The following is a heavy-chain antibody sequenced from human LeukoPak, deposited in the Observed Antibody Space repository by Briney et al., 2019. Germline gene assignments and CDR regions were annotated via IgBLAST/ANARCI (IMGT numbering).Heavy chain of an antibody. Sequence: KASETLSLTCTVSGGSISSGGYYWSWIRQPPGKGLEWIGYIYYSGSTNYNPSLKSRVTISVDTSKDQFSLKLSSVTAADTAVYYCARHRGGGKTVTPYYFDYWGQGTLVTVSS. CDR3: ARHRGGGKTVTPYYFDY. CDR2: IYYSGST. V-gene: IGHV4-61*08. J-gene: IGHJ4*02. D-gene: IGHD4-17*01. CDR1: GGSISSGGYY.